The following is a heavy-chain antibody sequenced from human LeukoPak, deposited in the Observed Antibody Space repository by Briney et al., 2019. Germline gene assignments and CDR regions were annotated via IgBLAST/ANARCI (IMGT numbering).Heavy chain of an antibody. Sequence: GGSLRLFCAASGFTFSSYGMHWVRQAPGKGLEWVAVIWSDGSSKYHADSVKGRFTISRDNSKNTLYLQMNSLRAEDTAVYYCARALLVRNGYNYSPNYFDYWGQGTLVTVSS. CDR3: ARALLVRNGYNYSPNYFDY. J-gene: IGHJ4*02. V-gene: IGHV3-33*01. D-gene: IGHD5-24*01. CDR1: GFTFSSYG. CDR2: IWSDGSSK.